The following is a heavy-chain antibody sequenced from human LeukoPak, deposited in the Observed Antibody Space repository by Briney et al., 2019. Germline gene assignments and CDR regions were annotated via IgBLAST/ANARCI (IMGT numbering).Heavy chain of an antibody. J-gene: IGHJ4*02. CDR2: ISGSGGST. D-gene: IGHD3-9*01. CDR1: GFTFSSYA. V-gene: IGHV3-23*01. Sequence: GGSLRLSCAASGFTFSSYAMSWVRQAPGKGLEWVSAISGSGGSTYYADSVKGRFTISRDNSKNTLYLQMNSLRAEDTAVYYCAKVGYDILTGYYRYFDYWGQGTLVTVSS. CDR3: AKVGYDILTGYYRYFDY.